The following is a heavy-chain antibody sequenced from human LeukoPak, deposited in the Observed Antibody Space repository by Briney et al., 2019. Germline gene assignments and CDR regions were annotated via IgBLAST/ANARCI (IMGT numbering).Heavy chain of an antibody. CDR2: ISSSSSYI. CDR3: ARGEGRCSSISCYMPGPNNYYYYYGMVV. Sequence: SGGSLRLSCAASGFTFSSYSMNWVRQSPGKGLEWVSSISSSSSYIYYADSEKGRYTISRDNAKNSLYLQMNSLRAEDTAVYYCARGEGRCSSISCYMPGPNNYYYYYGMVVWGQGTTVTVSS. D-gene: IGHD2-2*02. J-gene: IGHJ6*02. CDR1: GFTFSSYS. V-gene: IGHV3-21*01.